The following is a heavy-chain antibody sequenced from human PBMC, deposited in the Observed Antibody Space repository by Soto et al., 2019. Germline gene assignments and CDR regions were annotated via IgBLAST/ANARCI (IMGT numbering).Heavy chain of an antibody. J-gene: IGHJ4*02. Sequence: QVQLVQSGAEVKKPGASVKVSCKASGYRFTNYGISWVRQAPGQGLEWMGWISGYNGHTNYVQKFQGRVTMTKDTSTSTAYMELMSLRSDDTAIYYCARDEGMTTVTIDYWGQGTRVTVSS. V-gene: IGHV1-18*01. CDR1: GYRFTNYG. CDR3: ARDEGMTTVTIDY. CDR2: ISGYNGHT. D-gene: IGHD4-17*01.